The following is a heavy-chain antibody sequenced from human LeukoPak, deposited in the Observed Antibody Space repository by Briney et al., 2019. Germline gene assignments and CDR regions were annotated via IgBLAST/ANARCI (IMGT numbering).Heavy chain of an antibody. CDR1: GGSISSYY. J-gene: IGHJ4*02. CDR2: IYYSEST. D-gene: IGHD1-26*01. CDR3: ARGLGRWEDLFGY. Sequence: SETLSLTCTVSGGSISSYYWSWIRQPPGKGLEWIGYIYYSESTNYNPSLKSRVTISVDTSKNQFSLKLRSVTAADTAVYYCARGLGRWEDLFGYWGQGTLVTVSS. V-gene: IGHV4-59*01.